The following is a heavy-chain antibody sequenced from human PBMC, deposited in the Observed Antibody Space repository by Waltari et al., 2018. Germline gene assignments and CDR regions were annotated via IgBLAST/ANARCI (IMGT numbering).Heavy chain of an antibody. CDR2: INPNSGGT. CDR1: GYTFTGYY. D-gene: IGHD5-18*01. CDR3: ARDQGYSYVYDF. J-gene: IGHJ4*02. Sequence: QVQLVQSGAEVKKPGASVKVSCKASGYTFTGYYIHWVRQAPGQGLEWKGWINPNSGGTNEAQKFQGRVTMTSDTSISTTYMELSGLRSDDTAVYYCARDQGYSYVYDFWGQGTLVTVSS. V-gene: IGHV1-2*02.